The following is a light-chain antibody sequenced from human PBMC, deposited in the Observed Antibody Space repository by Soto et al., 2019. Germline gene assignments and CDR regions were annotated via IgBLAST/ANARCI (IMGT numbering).Light chain of an antibody. CDR2: DVS. J-gene: IGLJ1*01. CDR3: SSYTSSSTYV. V-gene: IGLV2-14*01. Sequence: QSALTQPASVSGSPGQPITISCTGTSSDVGGYNYVSWYQQHPGKAPKLMIYDVSNRPSGVSNRFSGSKSGNTASLTISGLQAEDEADYYCSSYTSSSTYVFGTGT. CDR1: SSDVGGYNY.